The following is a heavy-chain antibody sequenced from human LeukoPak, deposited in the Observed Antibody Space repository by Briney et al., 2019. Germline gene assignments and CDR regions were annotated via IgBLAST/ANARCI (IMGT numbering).Heavy chain of an antibody. CDR2: IIPIFGTA. V-gene: IGHV1-69*13. Sequence: SVKVSCKASGYTFTGYYMHWVRQAPGQGLEWMGGIIPIFGTANYAQKFQGRVTITADESTSTAYMELSSLRSEDTAVYYCAREGPHYDFWSGYWYYFDYWGQGTLVTVSS. CDR3: AREGPHYDFWSGYWYYFDY. D-gene: IGHD3-3*01. J-gene: IGHJ4*02. CDR1: GYTFTGYY.